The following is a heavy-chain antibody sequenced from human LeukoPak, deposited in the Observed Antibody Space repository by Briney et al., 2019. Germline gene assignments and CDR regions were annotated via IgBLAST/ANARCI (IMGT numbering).Heavy chain of an antibody. CDR2: IWSDGSKK. CDR3: ARYGSGYITSGYSTMDV. CDR1: GFTFSNYG. Sequence: GRSLRLSCAASGFTFSNYGMHWVRQAPGKGLEWVAVIWSDGSKKYYPDSVRGRFTLSRDNPKNTLDLQMNSLRVEVTAVYYGARYGSGYITSGYSTMDVWGPGTTVTVSS. V-gene: IGHV3-33*01. J-gene: IGHJ6*02. D-gene: IGHD3-3*01.